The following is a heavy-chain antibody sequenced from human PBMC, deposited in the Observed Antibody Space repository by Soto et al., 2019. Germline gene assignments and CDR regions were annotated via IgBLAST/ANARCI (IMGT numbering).Heavy chain of an antibody. Sequence: TLSLTCTVSGDSISSGGYSWNWIRQPPGKGLEWIAYIYHSGNTYYNPSLKTRLSMSVDRSKNQFTLRLTSVTAADTAVYFCATESGSTYGYFDHWGQGTQVTVSS. CDR3: ATESGSTYGYFDH. D-gene: IGHD5-18*01. CDR1: GDSISSGGYS. J-gene: IGHJ4*02. CDR2: IYHSGNT. V-gene: IGHV4-30-2*05.